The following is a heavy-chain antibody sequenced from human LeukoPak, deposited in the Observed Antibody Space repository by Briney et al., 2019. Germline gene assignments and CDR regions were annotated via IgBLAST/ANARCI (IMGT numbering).Heavy chain of an antibody. V-gene: IGHV3-33*01. J-gene: IGHJ4*02. Sequence: GGSLRLSCAASGFTFSSYGMHWVRQAPGKGLEWVAVIWYDGSNKYYADSVKGRFTISRDNSKNTLYLQMNSLRAEDTAVYYCARDSSDGVAADYWGQGTLVTVSS. CDR2: IWYDGSNK. CDR1: GFTFSSYG. D-gene: IGHD3-3*01. CDR3: ARDSSDGVAADY.